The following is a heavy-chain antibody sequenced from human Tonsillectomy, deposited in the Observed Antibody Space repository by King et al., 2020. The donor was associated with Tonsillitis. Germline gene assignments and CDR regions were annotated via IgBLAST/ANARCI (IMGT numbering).Heavy chain of an antibody. V-gene: IGHV3-30*02. CDR3: AKGFYSSSWYPQPSED. CDR2: IRYDGSNK. Sequence: VQLVESGGGVVQPGGSLRLSCAASGFTFSSYGMHWVRQAPGKGLEWVAFIRYDGSNKYYADSVKGRFTISRDNSKNTLYLQMNSLRAEDTAVCYCAKGFYSSSWYPQPSEDWGQGTLVTVSS. D-gene: IGHD6-13*01. CDR1: GFTFSSYG. J-gene: IGHJ1*01.